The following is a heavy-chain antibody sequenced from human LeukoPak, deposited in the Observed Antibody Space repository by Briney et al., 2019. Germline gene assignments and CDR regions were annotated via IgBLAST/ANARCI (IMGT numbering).Heavy chain of an antibody. J-gene: IGHJ4*02. CDR3: ARDRGSSGPNYFDY. D-gene: IGHD6-19*01. Sequence: GGSLRLSCAASGFTFSSHEMNWVRQALGKGLEWVSYISSSGSTIYYADSVKGRFTISRDNAKNSLYLQVNSLRAEDTAVYYCARDRGSSGPNYFDYWGQGTLVTVSS. CDR1: GFTFSSHE. CDR2: ISSSGSTI. V-gene: IGHV3-48*03.